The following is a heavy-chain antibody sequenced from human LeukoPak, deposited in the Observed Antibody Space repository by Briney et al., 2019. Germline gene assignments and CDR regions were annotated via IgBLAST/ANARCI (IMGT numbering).Heavy chain of an antibody. CDR1: GFTFSGSA. Sequence: GGSLRLSCAASGFTFSGSAMHWVRQASGKGLEWVGRIRSKANSYATAYAASVKGRFTISRDDSKNTAYLQMNSLKTEDTAVYYCTSPYYYDSSGYYHFDYWGQGTLVTVSS. CDR2: IRSKANSYAT. V-gene: IGHV3-73*01. D-gene: IGHD3-22*01. J-gene: IGHJ4*02. CDR3: TSPYYYDSSGYYHFDY.